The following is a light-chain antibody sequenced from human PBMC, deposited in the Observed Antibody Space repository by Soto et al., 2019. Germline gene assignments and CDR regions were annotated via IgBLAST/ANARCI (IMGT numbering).Light chain of an antibody. CDR1: HSIGYY. J-gene: IGKJ4*01. CDR3: QQRSNPLT. V-gene: IGKV3-11*01. CDR2: DAS. Sequence: EILFTQSPATLSLSPGGRATLPRRASHSIGYYLAWYQQKPGQAPRLLIYDASNRATGIPARFSGSGSGTDFTLTITSLEPEDFAIYYCQQRSNPLTFGGGTKVDIK.